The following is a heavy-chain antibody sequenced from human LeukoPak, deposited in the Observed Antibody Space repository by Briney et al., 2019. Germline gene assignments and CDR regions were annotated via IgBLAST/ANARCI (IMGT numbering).Heavy chain of an antibody. CDR1: GFTFGDYA. J-gene: IGHJ4*02. V-gene: IGHV3-49*04. CDR3: TRTTYYYGSGSYYNFDY. Sequence: GGSLRLSCTTSGFTFGDYAMSWVRQAPGKGLEWVGFIRSKAYGGTTEYAASVKGRFTISRDDSKSIAHLLMNSLKTEDTAVYYCTRTTYYYGSGSYYNFDYWGQGTLVTVSS. D-gene: IGHD3-10*01. CDR2: IRSKAYGGTT.